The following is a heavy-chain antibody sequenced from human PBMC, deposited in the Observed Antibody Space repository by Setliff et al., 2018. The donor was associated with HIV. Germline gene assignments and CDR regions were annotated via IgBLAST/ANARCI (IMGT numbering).Heavy chain of an antibody. CDR3: ARTVPHSAAQDAFDI. J-gene: IGHJ3*02. D-gene: IGHD4-4*01. V-gene: IGHV4-28*05. CDR2: ISNSGKI. Sequence: TSETLSLTCAVSGYSISTNEWRGWIRQPPGKGLAWIGYISNSGKIYYDPSLNSRVTLSADTSKNQLSLKLTSVTAEDTGVYYCARTVPHSAAQDAFDIWGQGTVVTVSS. CDR1: GYSISTNEW.